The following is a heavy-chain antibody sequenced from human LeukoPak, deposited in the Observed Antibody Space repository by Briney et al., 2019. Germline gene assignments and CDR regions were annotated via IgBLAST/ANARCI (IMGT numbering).Heavy chain of an antibody. D-gene: IGHD5-18*01. CDR3: IRDVPSGGYSHGCFDY. J-gene: IGHJ4*02. Sequence: AGGSLRLSCTGSGCSFGDYTITWVRQGPGKGLEWLGFIRTKVYGGTTEYAASVKGRFTISSDDFISIAHLQMNSLKIEDTALYLCIRDVPSGGYSHGCFDYWGQGTLVTVSS. CDR2: IRTKVYGGTT. V-gene: IGHV3-49*04. CDR1: GCSFGDYT.